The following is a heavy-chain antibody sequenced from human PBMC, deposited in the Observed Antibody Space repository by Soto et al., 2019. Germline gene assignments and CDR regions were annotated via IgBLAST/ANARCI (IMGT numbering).Heavy chain of an antibody. V-gene: IGHV3-48*01. CDR3: AREADYVNWFDP. Sequence: GGSLRLSCAGPGCSFDDYAMHWVRQAPGKGLEWVSYISSSSSTIYYADSVKGRFTISRDNAKNSLYLQMNSLRAEDTAVYYCAREADYVNWFDPWGQGTLVTVSS. D-gene: IGHD4-17*01. J-gene: IGHJ5*02. CDR2: ISSSSSTI. CDR1: GCSFDDYA.